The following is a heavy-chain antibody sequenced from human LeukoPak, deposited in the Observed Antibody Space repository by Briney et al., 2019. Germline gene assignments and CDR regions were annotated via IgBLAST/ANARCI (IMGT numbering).Heavy chain of an antibody. J-gene: IGHJ6*03. D-gene: IGHD3-16*01. Sequence: GAAVKVSCKASGYTFTGYYMHWVRRAPGQGLEWMGWINPNSGGTNYAQKFQGRVTMTRDTSISTAYMELSRLRSDDTAVYYCARDIGLGEFALYYYYMDVWGKGTTVTVSS. CDR1: GYTFTGYY. V-gene: IGHV1-2*02. CDR2: INPNSGGT. CDR3: ARDIGLGEFALYYYYMDV.